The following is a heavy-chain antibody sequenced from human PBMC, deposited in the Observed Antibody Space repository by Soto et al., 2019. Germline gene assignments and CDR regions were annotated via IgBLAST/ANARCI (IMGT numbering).Heavy chain of an antibody. V-gene: IGHV3-66*01. CDR3: ARSGYSSSWYRQDY. Sequence: EVQLVESGGGLVQPGGSLRLSCAASGFTVSSNYMSWVRQAPGKGLEWVSVIYSGGSTYYADSVKGRFTISRDNSKNTLYLQINSLRAEDTAGYYCARSGYSSSWYRQDYRGQGTLVTVSS. J-gene: IGHJ4*02. CDR1: GFTVSSNY. CDR2: IYSGGST. D-gene: IGHD6-13*01.